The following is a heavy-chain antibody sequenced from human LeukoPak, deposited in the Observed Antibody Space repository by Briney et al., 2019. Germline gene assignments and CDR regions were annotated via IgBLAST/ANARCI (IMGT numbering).Heavy chain of an antibody. D-gene: IGHD3-16*01. CDR3: ARGMRGGNAFDI. Sequence: SETLSLTCAVYGGSFSGYYWSWIRQPPGKGLEWIGEINHSGSTNDNPALKSRVTISVETSKNQFSLKLSSVTAADTAVYYCARGMRGGNAFDIWGQGTMVTVSS. CDR2: INHSGST. CDR1: GGSFSGYY. V-gene: IGHV4-34*01. J-gene: IGHJ3*02.